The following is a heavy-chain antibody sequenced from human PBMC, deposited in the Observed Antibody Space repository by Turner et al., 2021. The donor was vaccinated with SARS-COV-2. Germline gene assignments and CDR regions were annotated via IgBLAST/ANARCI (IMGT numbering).Heavy chain of an antibody. J-gene: IGHJ5*02. CDR2: INHSGSN. CDR1: VGSFSGYY. V-gene: IGHV4-34*01. CDR3: VRGLRGVVVAATLNWFDP. D-gene: IGHD2-15*01. Sequence: QVQLQQWGAGLLNTSDTLSLTCVVYVGSFSGYYLSWIRQAPGKGLEWIGEINHSGSNNYNPSLKSRVTISVDTSKNQFSLKLSSVTAADTAVYYCVRGLRGVVVAATLNWFDPWGQGTLVTVSS.